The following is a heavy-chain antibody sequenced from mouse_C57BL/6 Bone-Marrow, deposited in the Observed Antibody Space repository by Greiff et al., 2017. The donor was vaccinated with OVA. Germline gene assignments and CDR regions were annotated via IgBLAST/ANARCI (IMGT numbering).Heavy chain of an antibody. CDR3: ARDYCGSSYWYFDV. Sequence: QVQLQQPGAELVKPGASVKLSCKASGYTFTSYWMQWVKQRPGQGLEWIGEIDPSASYTNYNQKFKGKATLTVDTSSSTAYMQLSSLTSEDSAVYYCARDYCGSSYWYFDVWGTGTTVTVSS. CDR1: GYTFTSYW. D-gene: IGHD1-1*01. CDR2: IDPSASYT. J-gene: IGHJ1*03. V-gene: IGHV1-50*01.